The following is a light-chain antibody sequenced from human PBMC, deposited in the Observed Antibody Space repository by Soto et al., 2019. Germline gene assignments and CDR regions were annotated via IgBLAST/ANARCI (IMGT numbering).Light chain of an antibody. CDR2: AAS. V-gene: IGKV1-27*01. CDR1: QGINND. CDR3: LKYNSALRT. Sequence: DIQMTQSPSSLSASVGDRVTITCRTSQGINNDLAWYQHKPGKVPKLLIYAASALQSGVPSRFSGSGSGTDFTLTISSLQPEDVATYYCLKYNSALRTFGQGTKVEIK. J-gene: IGKJ1*01.